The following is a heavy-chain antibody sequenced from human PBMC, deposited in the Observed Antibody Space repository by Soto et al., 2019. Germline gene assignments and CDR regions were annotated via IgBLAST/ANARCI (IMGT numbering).Heavy chain of an antibody. Sequence: ASVKVSCKASGYTFSGYYMHWVRQAPGQGLEWMGWINPDSGGTNYAQKFQGWVTMTRDTSIRTAHMEPSRLRSDDTAVYYCARGETGVDDAFDIWGQGTMVTVSS. J-gene: IGHJ3*02. D-gene: IGHD3-9*01. CDR3: ARGETGVDDAFDI. CDR2: INPDSGGT. V-gene: IGHV1-2*04. CDR1: GYTFSGYY.